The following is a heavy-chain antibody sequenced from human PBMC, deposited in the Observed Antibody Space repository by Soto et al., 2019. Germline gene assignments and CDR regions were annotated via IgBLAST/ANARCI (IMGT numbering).Heavy chain of an antibody. Sequence: SDTLSLTCTVSGGSVSSYSWTWVRQPPGKGLEWIGYVYYSGSTHYNPSLKSRVTISLDTSKNQFPLKLTSVTAADTAMYFCASSPPAMVAPNIWGQGTLVTVSS. CDR2: VYYSGST. D-gene: IGHD5-18*01. CDR1: GGSVSSYS. CDR3: ASSPPAMVAPNI. V-gene: IGHV4-59*02. J-gene: IGHJ4*02.